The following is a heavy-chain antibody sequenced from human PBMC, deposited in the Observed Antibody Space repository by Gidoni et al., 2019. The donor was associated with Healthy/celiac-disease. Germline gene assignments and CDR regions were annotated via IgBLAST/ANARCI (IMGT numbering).Heavy chain of an antibody. CDR1: GFTFSSYG. CDR2: IWYDVSNK. J-gene: IGHJ5*02. Sequence: QVQLVESGGGVVKPGRSLRLSCAASGFTFSSYGMNWVRQAPGKGLELVAVIWYDVSNKYYADSVKGRFTISRNNSKNTLYLQMNSLRAEDTAVYYCARDIGRYCSSTSCYWFDPWGQGTLVTVSS. V-gene: IGHV3-33*01. CDR3: ARDIGRYCSSTSCYWFDP. D-gene: IGHD2-2*01.